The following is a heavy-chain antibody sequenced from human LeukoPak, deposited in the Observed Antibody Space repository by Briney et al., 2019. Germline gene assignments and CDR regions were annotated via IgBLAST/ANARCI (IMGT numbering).Heavy chain of an antibody. V-gene: IGHV3-30*04. CDR2: ISYDGSNK. CDR3: ARDNRYYYYMDV. Sequence: GRSLRLSCAASGFTFSSYAMHWVRQAPGKGLEWVAVISYDGSNKYYADSVKGRFTISRDNSKNTLYLQMNSLRAEDTAVYYCARDNRYYYYMDVWGKGTMVTVSS. D-gene: IGHD1-14*01. J-gene: IGHJ6*03. CDR1: GFTFSSYA.